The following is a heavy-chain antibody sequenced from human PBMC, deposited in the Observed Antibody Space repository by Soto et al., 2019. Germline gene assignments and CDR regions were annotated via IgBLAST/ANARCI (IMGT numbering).Heavy chain of an antibody. Sequence: PGGSLRLSCAASGFTFSSYSMNWVRQAPGKGLEWVSSISSSSSYIYYADSVKGRFTISRDNAKNSLYLQMNSLRAEDTAVYYCARSSRTSSDIVVVVAALYYFDYWGQGTLVTVSS. CDR1: GFTFSSYS. D-gene: IGHD2-15*01. J-gene: IGHJ4*02. CDR3: ARSSRTSSDIVVVVAALYYFDY. V-gene: IGHV3-21*01. CDR2: ISSSSSYI.